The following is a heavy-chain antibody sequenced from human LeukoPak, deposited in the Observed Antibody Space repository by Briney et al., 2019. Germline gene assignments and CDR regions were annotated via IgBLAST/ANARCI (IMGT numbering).Heavy chain of an antibody. CDR3: ARDNGRERATV. Sequence: PSETLSLTCTVSGGSIRSSSYYWVWIRQPPGKGLEWIGSIYYSGTTFYSPSHKSRVTISVDTSRNQFSLNLSSVTAADTAVHYCARDNGRERATVWGQGTLVTVSS. CDR1: GGSIRSSSYY. V-gene: IGHV4-39*07. J-gene: IGHJ4*02. D-gene: IGHD5-24*01. CDR2: IYYSGTT.